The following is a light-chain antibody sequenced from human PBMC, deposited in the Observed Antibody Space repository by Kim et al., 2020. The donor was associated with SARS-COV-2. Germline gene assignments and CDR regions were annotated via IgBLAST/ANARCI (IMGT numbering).Light chain of an antibody. CDR2: QDS. J-gene: IGLJ2*01. CDR3: QAWDSSTVV. V-gene: IGLV3-1*01. CDR1: NVGDKY. Sequence: VSPGQTASITCSGDNVGDKYACWYQQKPGQPPVLVIYQDSKRPSGIPERFSGSNSGNTATLTISGTQAMDEADYYCQAWDSSTVVFGGGTQLTVL.